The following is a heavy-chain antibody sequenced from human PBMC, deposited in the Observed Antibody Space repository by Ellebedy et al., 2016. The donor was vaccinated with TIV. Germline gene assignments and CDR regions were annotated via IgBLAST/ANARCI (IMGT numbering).Heavy chain of an antibody. CDR2: ISYDGSNK. Sequence: GESLKISXAASGFTFSSYGMHWVRQAPGKGLEWVAVISYDGSNKYYADSVKGRFTISRDNSKNTLYLQMNSLRAEDTAVYYCAMRAPTYYDYVWGSYRYPHLNQDYFDYWGQGTLVTVSS. CDR3: AMRAPTYYDYVWGSYRYPHLNQDYFDY. CDR1: GFTFSSYG. V-gene: IGHV3-30*03. J-gene: IGHJ4*02. D-gene: IGHD3-16*02.